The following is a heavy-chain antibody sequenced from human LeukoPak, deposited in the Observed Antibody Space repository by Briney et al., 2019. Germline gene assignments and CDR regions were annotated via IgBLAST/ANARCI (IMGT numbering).Heavy chain of an antibody. J-gene: IGHJ4*02. D-gene: IGHD2-2*01. CDR3: AGYCSSTSCYPLYCFDY. CDR2: IYYSGST. Sequence: PSETLSLTCTASGGSISSGDYYWSWIRQPPGKGLEWIGYIYYSGSTYYNPPLKSRVTISVDTSKNQFSLKLSSVTAADTAVYYCAGYCSSTSCYPLYCFDYWGQGTLVTVSS. V-gene: IGHV4-30-4*08. CDR1: GGSISSGDYY.